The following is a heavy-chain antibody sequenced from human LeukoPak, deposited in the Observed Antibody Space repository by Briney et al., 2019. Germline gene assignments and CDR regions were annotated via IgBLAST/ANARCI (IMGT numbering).Heavy chain of an antibody. CDR1: GGCFSWDY. V-gene: IGHV4-34*01. D-gene: IGHD5-24*01. Sequence: PSETLSLTCAVFGGCFSWDYWSWIRQPPGKGLEWIGESNHSGRTNCNPSLKSRITISVDTSKNQFSLQLSSVTAADRAVYYCAGGDASDGYKGRLEYWGQGTLVTVSS. CDR2: SNHSGRT. CDR3: AGGDASDGYKGRLEY. J-gene: IGHJ4*02.